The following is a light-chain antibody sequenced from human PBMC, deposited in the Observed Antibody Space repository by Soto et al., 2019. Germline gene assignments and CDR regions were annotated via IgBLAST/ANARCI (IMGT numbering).Light chain of an antibody. CDR1: QSVSSY. Sequence: EIVLTQCRATLSITPGERATLSCRASQSVSSYLAWYKQKPGQAPRLLIYDASNRATGIPARFSGSGSGTDFTLTISSLEPEDFAVYYCQQRSNWPSGTFGQGTKVDIK. V-gene: IGKV3-11*01. CDR3: QQRSNWPSGT. J-gene: IGKJ1*01. CDR2: DAS.